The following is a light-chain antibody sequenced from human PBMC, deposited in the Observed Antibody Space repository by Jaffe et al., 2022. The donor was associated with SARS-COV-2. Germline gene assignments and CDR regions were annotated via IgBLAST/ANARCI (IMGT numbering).Light chain of an antibody. J-gene: IGLJ3*02. CDR1: SSNIGKKF. Sequence: QSVLTQPPSVSAAPGQKVTISCSGGSSNIGKKFVSWYQQFPGAAPRLLIYEDNKRPSGIPDRFSGSKSGTSATLGITGLQTGDEADYYCGAWDTRLNSGVFGGGTRLTVL. CDR3: GAWDTRLNSGV. CDR2: EDN. V-gene: IGLV1-51*02.